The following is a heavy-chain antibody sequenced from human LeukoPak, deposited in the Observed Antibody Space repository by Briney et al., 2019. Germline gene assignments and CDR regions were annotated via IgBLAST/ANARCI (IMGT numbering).Heavy chain of an antibody. D-gene: IGHD2-15*01. CDR3: ARHSGYCNGGSCYYGY. CDR1: GYSFTSYW. Sequence: GESLKISCKGSGYSFTSYWIGWVRQMPGKGLEWMGIIYPGGSETTYSPSFQGQVTISADKSISTAYLQWSSLKASDTAMYYCARHSGYCNGGSCYYGYWGQGTLVTVSS. J-gene: IGHJ4*02. V-gene: IGHV5-51*01. CDR2: IYPGGSET.